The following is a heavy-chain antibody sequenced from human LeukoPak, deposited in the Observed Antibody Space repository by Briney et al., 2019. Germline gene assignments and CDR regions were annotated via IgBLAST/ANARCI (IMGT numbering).Heavy chain of an antibody. CDR1: GFTFSGSA. Sequence: GGSLRLSCAASGFTFSGSAMHWVRQASGKGLEWVGRIRSKANSYATAYAASVKGRFTISRDDSKNTAYLQMNSLKTEDTAVYYCTRPGATIGYYYHMDVWGKGTTVTVSS. J-gene: IGHJ6*03. CDR3: TRPGATIGYYYHMDV. D-gene: IGHD5-12*01. CDR2: IRSKANSYAT. V-gene: IGHV3-73*01.